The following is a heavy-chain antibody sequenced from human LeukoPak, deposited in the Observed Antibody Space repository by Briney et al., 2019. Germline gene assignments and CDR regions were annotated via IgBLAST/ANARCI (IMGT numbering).Heavy chain of an antibody. CDR2: IYYSGST. Sequence: PSETLSLTCTVSGGSISSYYWSWIRQPPGKGLEWIGYIYYSGSTNYNPSLKSRVTISVDTSKNQFSLKLSSVTVADTAVYYCARRGQARGYNYFDYWGQGTLVTVSS. CDR3: ARRGQARGYNYFDY. CDR1: GGSISSYY. J-gene: IGHJ4*02. D-gene: IGHD3-10*01. V-gene: IGHV4-59*08.